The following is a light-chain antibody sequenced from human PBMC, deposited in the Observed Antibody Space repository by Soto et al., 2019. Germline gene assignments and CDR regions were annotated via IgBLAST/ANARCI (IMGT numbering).Light chain of an antibody. J-gene: IGLJ1*01. CDR3: SSYTSSSGYV. V-gene: IGLV2-8*01. CDR1: SSDVGGYNY. CDR2: EVS. Sequence: QSALTQPPSASGSPGQSVTISCTGTSSDVGGYNYVSWYQQHPGKAPKLMIYEVSKRPSGVPDRFSGSKSGNTASLTVSGLQAEDEADYYCSSYTSSSGYVFGTGTKVTVL.